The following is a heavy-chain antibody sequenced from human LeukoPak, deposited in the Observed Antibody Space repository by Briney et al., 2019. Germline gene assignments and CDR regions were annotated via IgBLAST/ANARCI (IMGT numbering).Heavy chain of an antibody. CDR3: ARAGYNWNPYYYYYMDV. CDR2: IYYSGST. Sequence: SETLSLTCTVSGGSISSYYWSWIRQPPGKGLEWIGYIYYSGSTYYNPSLKSRVTISVDTSKNQFSLKLSSVTAADTAVYYCARAGYNWNPYYYYYMDVWGKGTTVTVSS. D-gene: IGHD1-20*01. CDR1: GGSISSYY. J-gene: IGHJ6*03. V-gene: IGHV4-59*01.